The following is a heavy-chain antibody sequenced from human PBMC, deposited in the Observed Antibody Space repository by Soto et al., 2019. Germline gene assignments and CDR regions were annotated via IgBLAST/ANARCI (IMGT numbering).Heavy chain of an antibody. Sequence: EVQLLESGGGLVQPGGSLRLSCAASGFTFSSYAMSWVRQAPGKGLEWVSAISGSGGSTYYADSVKGRFTISRDNSKNTLYPQMNSLRAEDTAVYYCAPRGYEGNDLDYWGQGTLVTVSS. V-gene: IGHV3-23*01. CDR2: ISGSGGST. CDR3: APRGYEGNDLDY. D-gene: IGHD5-18*01. CDR1: GFTFSSYA. J-gene: IGHJ4*02.